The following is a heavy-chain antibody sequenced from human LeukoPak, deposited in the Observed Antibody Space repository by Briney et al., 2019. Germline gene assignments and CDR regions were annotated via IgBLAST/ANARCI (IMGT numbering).Heavy chain of an antibody. V-gene: IGHV3-23*01. CDR2: VSGRDENT. Sequence: GGSLRLFCAASGFTFSNYGMSWVRQAPGKGLEWVSLVSGRDENTYYADSVEGRFTISRDNSENTVYLQMNSLRAEDSAVYYCVKRSDYGGSGNYFDYWGQGTPVTVSS. D-gene: IGHD4-23*01. CDR1: GFTFSNYG. J-gene: IGHJ4*02. CDR3: VKRSDYGGSGNYFDY.